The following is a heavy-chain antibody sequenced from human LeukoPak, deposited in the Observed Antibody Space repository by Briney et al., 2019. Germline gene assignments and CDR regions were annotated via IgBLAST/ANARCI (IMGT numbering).Heavy chain of an antibody. CDR2: IYYGGST. Sequence: SETLSLTCTVSGGSISSSSYYWGWIRQPPGKGLEWIGTIYYGGSTYYNPSLKRRVTISVDTSKNQFSLKLSSVPAADTAVYYCASHTAYSSSSPRSWFSHYGMDVWGQGTTVTVSS. CDR1: GGSISSSSYY. J-gene: IGHJ6*02. V-gene: IGHV4-39*01. CDR3: ASHTAYSSSSPRSWFSHYGMDV. D-gene: IGHD6-13*01.